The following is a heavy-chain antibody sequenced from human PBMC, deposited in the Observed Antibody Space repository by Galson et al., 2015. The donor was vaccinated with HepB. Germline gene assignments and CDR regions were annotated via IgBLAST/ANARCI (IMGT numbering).Heavy chain of an antibody. CDR3: ARDYSKLERFLGY. J-gene: IGHJ4*02. D-gene: IGHD1-1*01. CDR1: GFTFSDYY. Sequence: SLRLSCAASGFTFSDYYMSWIRQAPGKGLEWVSYISSSSSYTNYADSVKGRFTISRDNAKNSLYLQMNSLRAEDTAVYYCARDYSKLERFLGYWGQGTLVTVSS. CDR2: ISSSSSYT. V-gene: IGHV3-11*06.